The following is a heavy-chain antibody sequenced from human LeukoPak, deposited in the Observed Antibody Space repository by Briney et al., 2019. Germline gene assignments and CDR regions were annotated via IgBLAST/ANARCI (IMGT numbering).Heavy chain of an antibody. V-gene: IGHV3-23*01. D-gene: IGHD3-22*01. CDR3: AKSHDSSGYYSYTTFDY. CDR2: ISGSGGST. J-gene: IGHJ4*02. CDR1: GFTFNSYA. Sequence: PGGSLRLSCAASGFTFNSYAMSWVRQAPGKGLEWVSAISGSGGSTYYADSVKGRFTISRDNSKNTLYLQMNSLRAEDTAVYYCAKSHDSSGYYSYTTFDYWGQGTLVTVSS.